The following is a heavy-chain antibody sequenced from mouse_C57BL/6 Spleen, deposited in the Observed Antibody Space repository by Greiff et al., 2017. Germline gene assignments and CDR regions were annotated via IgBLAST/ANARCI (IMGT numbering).Heavy chain of an antibody. J-gene: IGHJ1*03. CDR2: IYPGSGST. CDR1: GYTFTSYW. D-gene: IGHD1-1*01. Sequence: VQLQQSGAELVKPGASVKMSCKASGYTFTSYWITWVKQRPGQGLEWIGDIYPGSGSTNYNEKFKSKATLTVDTSSSTAYMQLSSLTSEDSAVYYCARWGGSSHWYFDVWGTGTTVTVSS. V-gene: IGHV1-55*01. CDR3: ARWGGSSHWYFDV.